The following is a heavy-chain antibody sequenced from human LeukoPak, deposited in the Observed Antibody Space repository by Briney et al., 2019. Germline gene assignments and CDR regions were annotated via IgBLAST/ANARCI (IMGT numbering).Heavy chain of an antibody. Sequence: ASVKVSCRASGYTFIGFYIHWVRQAPGQGLEWLGWINPNNGGTNYAQNFQGRVTMTTDTSTSTAYMDLNRLRPDDTAVYYCAREVNGSEDWGQGTLVTVSS. CDR2: INPNNGGT. D-gene: IGHD3-10*01. CDR1: GYTFIGFY. CDR3: AREVNGSED. V-gene: IGHV1-2*02. J-gene: IGHJ4*02.